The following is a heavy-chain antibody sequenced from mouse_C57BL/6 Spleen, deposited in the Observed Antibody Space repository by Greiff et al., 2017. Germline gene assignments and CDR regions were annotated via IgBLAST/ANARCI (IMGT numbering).Heavy chain of an antibody. CDR3: ARGRWDLYDFDY. V-gene: IGHV1-64*01. Sequence: QVQLQQPGAELVKPGASVKLSCKASGYTFTSYWMHWVKQRPGQGLEWIGMIHPNSGSTNYNEKFKSKATLTVDKSSSTAYMQLSSLTSEDSAVYYCARGRWDLYDFDYWGQGTTLTVSS. CDR1: GYTFTSYW. J-gene: IGHJ2*01. CDR2: IHPNSGST. D-gene: IGHD4-1*01.